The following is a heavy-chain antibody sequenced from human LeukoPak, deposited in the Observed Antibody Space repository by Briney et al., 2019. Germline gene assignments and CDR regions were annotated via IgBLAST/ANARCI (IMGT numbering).Heavy chain of an antibody. V-gene: IGHV4-61*09. Sequence: SETLSLTCTVSGGSISSPSYYWSWIRHPAGKGLEWIGHIYATGSTNYNHSLKSRVTISLGTSKNQFSLRLSSVTAADTAVYYCAREAVVVTTTVHYYFDHWGQGSLVTVSS. CDR1: GGSISSPSYY. CDR2: IYATGST. CDR3: AREAVVVTTTVHYYFDH. J-gene: IGHJ4*02. D-gene: IGHD2-15*01.